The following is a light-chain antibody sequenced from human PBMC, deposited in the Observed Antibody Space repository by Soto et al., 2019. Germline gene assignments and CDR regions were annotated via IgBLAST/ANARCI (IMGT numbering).Light chain of an antibody. CDR2: GAT. CDR3: QQYNNWPRT. Sequence: EMVTTHSPATVSVSTGERATXSCRASQSVSILLAWYQQKPGQANRLIIHGATKRATGITDRLSGSGSGTEFTLTISSLQSEDFAVYYCQQYNNWPRTFGQGTKLDTK. J-gene: IGKJ1*01. CDR1: QSVSIL. V-gene: IGKV3-15*01.